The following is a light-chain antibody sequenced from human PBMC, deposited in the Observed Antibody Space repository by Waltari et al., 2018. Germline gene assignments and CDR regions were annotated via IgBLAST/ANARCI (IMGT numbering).Light chain of an antibody. Sequence: SHELTQPPSVSVSPAQTARITAPGDALSRKYAYWYQQKAGQAPILVIYEDSKRPSGIPERFSGSGSGTTAPWTISGAQVDDEADYYCYSSDNSGFYKLFGGGTKLTVL. CDR1: ALSRKY. CDR2: EDS. J-gene: IGLJ2*01. V-gene: IGLV3-10*01. CDR3: YSSDNSGFYKL.